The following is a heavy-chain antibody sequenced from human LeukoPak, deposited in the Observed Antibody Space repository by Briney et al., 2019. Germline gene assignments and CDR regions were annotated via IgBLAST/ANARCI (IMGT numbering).Heavy chain of an antibody. CDR3: ARGVVPAAHDY. CDR2: INHSGST. Sequence: SETLSLTCAVYGGSFRGYYWSWIRQPPGKGLEWIGEINHSGSTNYNPSLKSRVTISVDTSKNQFSLKLSSVTAADTAVYYCARGVVPAAHDYWGQGTLVTLSS. V-gene: IGHV4-34*01. CDR1: GGSFRGYY. D-gene: IGHD2-2*01. J-gene: IGHJ4*02.